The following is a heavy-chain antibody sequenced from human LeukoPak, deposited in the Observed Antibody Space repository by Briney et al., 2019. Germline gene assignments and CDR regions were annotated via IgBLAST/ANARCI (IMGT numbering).Heavy chain of an antibody. J-gene: IGHJ4*02. CDR3: ARGMAVGGTKIGFDY. Sequence: ASVKVSCKPSGYTFSDYFIHWVRQAPGQGLEWMAWINPYSGVTNSAQKFQGRVTMTTDTSIRTVYMEVSRTRSDDTAVYYCARGMAVGGTKIGFDYWGQGTVVTVSS. D-gene: IGHD6-19*01. V-gene: IGHV1-2*02. CDR1: GYTFSDYF. CDR2: INPYSGVT.